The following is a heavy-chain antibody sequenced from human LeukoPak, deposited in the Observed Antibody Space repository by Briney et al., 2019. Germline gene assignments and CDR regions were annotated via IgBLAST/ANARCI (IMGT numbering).Heavy chain of an antibody. CDR1: GFTFSSYA. CDR3: ARDTLGVYYYYGMDV. CDR2: ISYDGSNK. J-gene: IGHJ6*02. Sequence: GRSLRLSCAASGFTFSSYAMHWVRQAPGKGLEWVAVISYDGSNKYYADSVKGRFTISRDNSKNTLYLQMNSLRAEDTAVYYCARDTLGVYYYYGMDVWGQGTTVTVSS. V-gene: IGHV3-30-3*01. D-gene: IGHD6-13*01.